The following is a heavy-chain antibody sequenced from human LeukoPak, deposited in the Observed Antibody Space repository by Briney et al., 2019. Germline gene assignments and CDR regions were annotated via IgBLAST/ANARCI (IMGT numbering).Heavy chain of an antibody. V-gene: IGHV4-34*01. CDR1: GGSFSGYY. CDR3: ARGQWFRAF. J-gene: IGHJ4*02. CDR2: IHYSGSA. Sequence: SETLSLTCAVYGGSFSGYYWTWIRQPPGKGLEWIGEIHYSGSATYNPSLKSLVTISVDTSKNQFSLKMNSVTAADTAVYYCARGQWFRAFWSRGTPVTVSS. D-gene: IGHD3-10*01.